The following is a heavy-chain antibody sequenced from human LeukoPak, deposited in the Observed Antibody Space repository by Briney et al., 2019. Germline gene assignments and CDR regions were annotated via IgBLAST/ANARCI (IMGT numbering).Heavy chain of an antibody. CDR2: ISGSGGST. CDR1: GYTFSSYA. CDR3: AKIPNSVATTGLYYFDY. J-gene: IGHJ4*02. D-gene: IGHD5-12*01. V-gene: IGHV3-23*01. Sequence: ASVKVSCKASGYTFSSYAMSWVRQAPGKGLEWVSAISGSGGSTYYADSVKGRFTISRDNSKNTLYLQMNSLRAEDTAVYYCAKIPNSVATTGLYYFDYWGQGTLVTVSS.